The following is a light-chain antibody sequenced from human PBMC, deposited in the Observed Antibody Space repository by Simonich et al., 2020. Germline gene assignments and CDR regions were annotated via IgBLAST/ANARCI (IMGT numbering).Light chain of an antibody. V-gene: IGLV2-8*01. J-gene: IGLJ3*02. CDR3: SSYAGSNLWV. CDR1: SGAFSMYND. CDR2: ESS. Sequence: SGAFSMYNDVTWCQNDPGIAPNLNMYESSKRPSGVHHAFSGSKSGNTASLTVYGLQAEDEADYYCSSYAGSNLWVFGGGTKLTVL.